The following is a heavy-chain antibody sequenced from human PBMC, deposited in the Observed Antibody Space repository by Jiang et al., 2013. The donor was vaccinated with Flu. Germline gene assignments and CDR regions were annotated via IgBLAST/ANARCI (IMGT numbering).Heavy chain of an antibody. CDR3: ARWDGVPGTMD. CDR2: ISGSSDVI. J-gene: IGHJ4*02. CDR1: GFRFSDCF. D-gene: IGHD1-1*01. V-gene: IGHV3-11*04. Sequence: KPGGSLRLSCAASGFRFSDCFIIWIRQAPGKGLDWVSHISGSSDVIYYGDSVKGRFIISRDNAKNSVYLQMDSLRAEDTAMYYCARWDGVPGTMDWGQGTLVTVSS.